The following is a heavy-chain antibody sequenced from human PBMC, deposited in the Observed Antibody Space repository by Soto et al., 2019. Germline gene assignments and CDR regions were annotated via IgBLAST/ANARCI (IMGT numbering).Heavy chain of an antibody. CDR3: ARRARPDFYYMDG. V-gene: IGHV3-64*01. D-gene: IGHD6-6*01. Sequence: EVQLAESGGGLAQPGGSLRLSCAASGFTLSGYAMDWVRQAPGKGLEYVSGISSNGVGTYYANSVQGRFTISGDNSKNTVYLQMGSLRPEDMAVYYCARRARPDFYYMDGWGKGTTVTVSS. CDR2: ISSNGVGT. J-gene: IGHJ6*03. CDR1: GFTLSGYA.